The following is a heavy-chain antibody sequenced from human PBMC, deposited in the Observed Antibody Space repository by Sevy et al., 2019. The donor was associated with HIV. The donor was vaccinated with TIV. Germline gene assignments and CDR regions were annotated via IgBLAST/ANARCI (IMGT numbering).Heavy chain of an antibody. J-gene: IGHJ4*02. V-gene: IGHV1-2*02. D-gene: IGHD5-18*01. CDR3: VRDVGYRSGGWQKYFDY. CDR2: INPNSDVT. CDR1: GYSFSDYY. Sequence: ASVKVSCKASGYSFSDYYIHWVRQAPGQGLEWMGWINPNSDVTNYEQNLQGRVTMTRDTSMTTVYMEVSSLRSDDTAVYYCVRDVGYRSGGWQKYFDYWGQGTLVTVSS.